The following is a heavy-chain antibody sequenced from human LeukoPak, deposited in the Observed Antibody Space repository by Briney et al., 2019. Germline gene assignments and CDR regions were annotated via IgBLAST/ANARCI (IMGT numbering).Heavy chain of an antibody. J-gene: IGHJ4*02. CDR3: AKSYFDYSTYYSYYFNL. V-gene: IGHV4-4*09. D-gene: IGHD4-11*01. CDR1: GGSISGGY. Sequence: PSETLSLTCTVSGGSISGGYWSWIRQPPGRGLEWIGYVYTSGSTNYNPSLKSRVTISVDTSKSQFALKLSSVTAADTAVYYCAKSYFDYSTYYSYYFNLWGREPWSPSPQ. CDR2: VYTSGST.